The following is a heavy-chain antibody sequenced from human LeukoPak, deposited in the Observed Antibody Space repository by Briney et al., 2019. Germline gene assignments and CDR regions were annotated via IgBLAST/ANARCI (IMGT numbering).Heavy chain of an antibody. CDR3: ARVPLAAAGTGGYYFDY. D-gene: IGHD6-13*01. Sequence: KPSETLSLXCTVSGGSISSGSYYWSWIRQPAGKGLEWIGRVYTSGSTNYNPSLKSRVTISVDTSKNQSSLKLSSVTAADTAVYYCARVPLAAAGTGGYYFDYWGQGTLVTVSS. CDR2: VYTSGST. CDR1: GGSISSGSYY. J-gene: IGHJ4*02. V-gene: IGHV4-61*02.